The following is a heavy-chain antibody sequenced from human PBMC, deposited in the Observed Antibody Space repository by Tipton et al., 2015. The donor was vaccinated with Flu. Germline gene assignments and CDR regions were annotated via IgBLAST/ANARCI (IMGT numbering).Heavy chain of an antibody. CDR1: GDSISSYY. CDR2: AYHTGYT. J-gene: IGHJ4*02. Sequence: TLSLTCTVSGDSISSYYWSWIRQPPGKGLEWIAYAYHTGYTDYNPSLKGRVTTSVDMSTSRFSLRLTSVTSADTAVYYCARFIVGAFSYFDYWAQGTQVTVSS. V-gene: IGHV4-59*01. CDR3: ARFIVGAFSYFDY. D-gene: IGHD1-26*01.